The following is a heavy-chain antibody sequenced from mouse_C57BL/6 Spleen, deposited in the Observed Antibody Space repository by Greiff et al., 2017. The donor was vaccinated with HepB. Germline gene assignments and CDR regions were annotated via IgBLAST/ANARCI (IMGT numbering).Heavy chain of an antibody. V-gene: IGHV1-5*01. CDR1: GYTFTSYW. Sequence: EVMLQQSGTVLARPGASVKMSCKTSGYTFTSYWMHWVKQRPGQGLEWIGAIYPGNSDTSYNQKFKGKAKLTAVTSASTAYMELSSLTNEDSAVYYCTRKESPYDYDGYFDYWGQGTTLTVSS. CDR2: IYPGNSDT. CDR3: TRKESPYDYDGYFDY. D-gene: IGHD2-4*01. J-gene: IGHJ2*01.